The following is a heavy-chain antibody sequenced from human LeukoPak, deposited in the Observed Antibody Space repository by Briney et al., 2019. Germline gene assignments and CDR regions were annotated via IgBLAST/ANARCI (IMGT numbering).Heavy chain of an antibody. CDR2: ISSSSSYI. CDR1: GFTFSSYS. J-gene: IGHJ4*02. Sequence: GGSLRLSCAASGFTFSSYSMNWVRKAPGQGLELVSSISSSSSYIYYADSVKGRFTISRDNAKNSLYLQMNSLRAEDTAVYYCASGAQGSGSYYNSDYWGQGTLVTVSS. CDR3: ASGAQGSGSYYNSDY. V-gene: IGHV3-21*01. D-gene: IGHD3-10*01.